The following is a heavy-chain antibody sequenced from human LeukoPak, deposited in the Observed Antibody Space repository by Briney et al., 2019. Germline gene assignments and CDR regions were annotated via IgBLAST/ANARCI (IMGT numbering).Heavy chain of an antibody. CDR3: ARSGVTGNWFDP. J-gene: IGHJ5*02. V-gene: IGHV3-74*01. CDR1: GFTFRSHW. D-gene: IGHD7-27*01. Sequence: SGGSLRLSCVASGFTFRSHWMHWVRQAPGKGLVWVSRINSDGNTINYADSVKGRFTISRDNAKNTLHLQMNSLRAEDTAVYYCARSGVTGNWFDPWGQGTLVTVSS. CDR2: INSDGNTI.